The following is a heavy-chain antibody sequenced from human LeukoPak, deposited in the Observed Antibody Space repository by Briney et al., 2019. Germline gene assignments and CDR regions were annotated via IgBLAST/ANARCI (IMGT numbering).Heavy chain of an antibody. CDR3: VKDTIFTVDPFDY. Sequence: GGSLRLSCAASGFTFSSYAMSWVRQAPGKGLEWVSAISGSGGSTYYADSVKGRFTISRDNSKNTLYLQMNSLRAEDTAVYYCVKDTIFTVDPFDYWGQGTLVTVSS. V-gene: IGHV3-23*01. CDR1: GFTFSSYA. CDR2: ISGSGGST. D-gene: IGHD3-3*02. J-gene: IGHJ4*02.